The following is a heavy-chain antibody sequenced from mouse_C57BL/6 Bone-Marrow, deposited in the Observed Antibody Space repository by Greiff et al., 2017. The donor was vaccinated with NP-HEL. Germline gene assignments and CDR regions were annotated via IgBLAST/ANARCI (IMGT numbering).Heavy chain of an antibody. D-gene: IGHD2-4*01. V-gene: IGHV14-1*01. CDR1: GFNIKDYY. Sequence: VQLKESGAELVRPGASVKLSCTASGFNIKDYYMHWVKQRPEQGLEWIGRIDPEDGDTEYAPKFQGQATMTADTTSNTAYLQLSSRTSEDTAVYYCTTRYDYGEGTWFAYWGQGTLVTVSA. CDR3: TTRYDYGEGTWFAY. CDR2: IDPEDGDT. J-gene: IGHJ3*01.